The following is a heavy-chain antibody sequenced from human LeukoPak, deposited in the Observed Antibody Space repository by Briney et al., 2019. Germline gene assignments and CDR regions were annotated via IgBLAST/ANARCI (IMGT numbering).Heavy chain of an antibody. CDR1: GGSISSSSYY. V-gene: IGHV4-39*07. J-gene: IGHJ3*02. D-gene: IGHD2-15*01. CDR2: IYYSGST. CDR3: AREEDHDAFDI. Sequence: SETLSLTCTVSGGSISSSSYYWGWIRQPPGKGLEWIGNIYYSGSTYYNPSLKSRVTISVDTSKNQFSLKLSSVTAADTAVYYCAREEDHDAFDIWGQGTMVTVSS.